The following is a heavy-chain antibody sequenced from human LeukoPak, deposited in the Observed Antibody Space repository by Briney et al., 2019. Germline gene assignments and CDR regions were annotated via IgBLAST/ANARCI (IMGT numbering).Heavy chain of an antibody. J-gene: IGHJ6*03. CDR1: GFTFSDYY. CDR3: ARDGDYYYYYMDV. V-gene: IGHV3-11*01. Sequence: GGSLRLSCAASGFTFSDYYMSWIRQAPGKGLKWVSYISSSGSTIYYADSVKGRFTISRDNATNSLYLQMNSLRAEDTAVYYCARDGDYYYYYMDVWGKGATVTVSS. D-gene: IGHD4-17*01. CDR2: ISSSGSTI.